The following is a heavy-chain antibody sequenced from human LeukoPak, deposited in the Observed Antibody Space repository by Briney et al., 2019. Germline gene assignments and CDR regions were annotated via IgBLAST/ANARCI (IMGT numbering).Heavy chain of an antibody. J-gene: IGHJ4*02. D-gene: IGHD3-10*01. CDR3: ASNLRSGSYPFDY. CDR2: IYYSGST. V-gene: IGHV4-59*08. CDR1: GGSISTYY. Sequence: PSETLSLTCTVSGGSISTYYWSWIRQPPGKGLEWIGYIYYSGSTKYNPSLKSRVTISVDTSKNQFSLKLSSVTAADTAVYYCASNLRSGSYPFDYWGQGTLVTVSS.